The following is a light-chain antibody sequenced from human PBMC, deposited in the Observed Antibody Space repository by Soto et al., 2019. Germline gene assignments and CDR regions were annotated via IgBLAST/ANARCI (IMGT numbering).Light chain of an antibody. Sequence: ETVLTQSPGTLSLSPGERATLSCRASQDIRSNYLAWYRQTPGQAPQLLIYGASKRASGIADRFSGSGSGTDFTLIISRLEPEDFALYYCQQYDSSPWTFGQGTKVEIK. J-gene: IGKJ1*01. CDR3: QQYDSSPWT. V-gene: IGKV3-20*01. CDR1: QDIRSNY. CDR2: GAS.